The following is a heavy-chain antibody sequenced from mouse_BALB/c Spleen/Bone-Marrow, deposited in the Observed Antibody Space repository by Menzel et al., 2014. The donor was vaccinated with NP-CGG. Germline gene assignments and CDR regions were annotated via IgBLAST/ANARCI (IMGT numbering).Heavy chain of an antibody. J-gene: IGHJ2*01. D-gene: IGHD1-1*01. CDR1: GYSITSGYS. CDR3: ASITTVVVPFDY. Sequence: EVKLVESGPDLVKPSQSLSLTCTVTGYSITSGYSWHWIRQFPGNKLEWMGYIHYSGSTNYNPSLKSRISITRDTSKNQFFLQLNSATTEDTATYYCASITTVVVPFDYWGQGTTLTVSS. V-gene: IGHV3-1*02. CDR2: IHYSGST.